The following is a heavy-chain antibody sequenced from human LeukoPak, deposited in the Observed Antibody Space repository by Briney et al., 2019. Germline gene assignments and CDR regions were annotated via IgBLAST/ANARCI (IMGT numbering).Heavy chain of an antibody. CDR3: AKPSPYDSSGYYYLPVY. V-gene: IGHV3-48*01. J-gene: IGHJ4*02. Sequence: GGSLRLSCAASGFTFSSYGMNWVRQAPGKGLEWVSYISTSSNRIDYADSVKGRFTMSRDNAKNTLYLQMNSLRVEDTAVYYCAKPSPYDSSGYYYLPVYWGQGTLVTVSS. D-gene: IGHD3-22*01. CDR1: GFTFSSYG. CDR2: ISTSSNRI.